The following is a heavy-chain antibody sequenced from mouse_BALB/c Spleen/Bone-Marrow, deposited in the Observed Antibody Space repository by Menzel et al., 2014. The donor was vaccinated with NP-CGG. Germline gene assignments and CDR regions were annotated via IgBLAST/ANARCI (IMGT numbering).Heavy chain of an antibody. Sequence: EVMLVESGGGLVQPGGSLRLSCATSGFTFTDYYMNWVRQPPGKALEWLGFIRNKAYGYTTKYSASVKGRFTISRDNSQGILYLQMNSLRAEDSATYYCARDMGGILFDPWGQGTTLTVSS. V-gene: IGHV7-3*02. D-gene: IGHD4-1*01. CDR1: GFTFTDYY. CDR3: ARDMGGILFDP. CDR2: IRNKAYGYTT. J-gene: IGHJ2*01.